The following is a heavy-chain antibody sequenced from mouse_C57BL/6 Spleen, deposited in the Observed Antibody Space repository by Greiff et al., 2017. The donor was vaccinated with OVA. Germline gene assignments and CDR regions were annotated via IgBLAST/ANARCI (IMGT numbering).Heavy chain of an antibody. V-gene: IGHV5-17*01. CDR2: ISSGSSTI. J-gene: IGHJ4*01. CDR3: ARGMNRGAMGY. D-gene: IGHD2-14*01. Sequence: EVQGVESGGGLVKPGGSLKLSCAASGFTFSDYGMHWVRQAPAKGLEWVAYISSGSSTIYYADTVKGRFTISRDNAKNTLFLQMTSLRSEDTAKYYCARGMNRGAMGYWGQGTSVTVSS. CDR1: GFTFSDYG.